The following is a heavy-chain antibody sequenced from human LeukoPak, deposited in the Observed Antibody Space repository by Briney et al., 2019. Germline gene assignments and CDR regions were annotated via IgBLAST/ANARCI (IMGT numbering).Heavy chain of an antibody. CDR3: AKSAAAGDHYYGMDV. D-gene: IGHD6-13*01. CDR1: GFTFSDYY. V-gene: IGHV3-11*01. CDR2: ISSSGNTI. J-gene: IGHJ6*02. Sequence: PGGSLRLSCAASGFTFSDYYMSWIRQAPGKGLEWVSYISSSGNTIYYADSVKGRFTISRDNAKNSLYLQMNSLRAEDAAVYYCAKSAAAGDHYYGMDVWGQGTTVTVSS.